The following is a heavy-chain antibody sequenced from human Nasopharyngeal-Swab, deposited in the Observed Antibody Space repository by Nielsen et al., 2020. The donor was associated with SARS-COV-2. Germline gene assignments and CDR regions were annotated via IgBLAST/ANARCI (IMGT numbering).Heavy chain of an antibody. J-gene: IGHJ6*02. CDR1: GFTFSSYG. V-gene: IGHV3-33*01. D-gene: IGHD6-19*01. CDR3: ARDGLRYSRGWHRVDV. CDR2: IWYDGSNK. Sequence: GGSLRLSCAASGFTFSSYGMHWVRQAPGKGLEWVAVIWYDGSNKYYADSVKGRFTISRDNSKNTLYLQMNSLRAEDTAVYYCARDGLRYSRGWHRVDVWGQGTTVTVSS.